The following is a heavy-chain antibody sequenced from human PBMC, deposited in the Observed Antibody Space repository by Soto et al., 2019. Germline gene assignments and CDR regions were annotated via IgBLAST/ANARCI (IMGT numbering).Heavy chain of an antibody. CDR1: GFTLGSYG. CDR3: ARGGDSGSFLRLLGYYYYYGMDV. Sequence: PGGSLRLSCAASGFTLGSYGMHWVRQAPGKGLEWVAVISYDGSNKYYADSVKGRFTISRDNSKNTLYLQMNSLRAEDTAVYYCARGGDSGSFLRLLGYYYYYGMDVWGQGTTVTVSS. J-gene: IGHJ6*02. V-gene: IGHV3-30*03. D-gene: IGHD1-26*01. CDR2: ISYDGSNK.